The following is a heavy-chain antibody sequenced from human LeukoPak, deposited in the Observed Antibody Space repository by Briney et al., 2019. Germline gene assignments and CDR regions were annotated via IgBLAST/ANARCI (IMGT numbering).Heavy chain of an antibody. Sequence: NPSGTLSLTCTVSGGSISSGFYYWNWIRQPAGKGLEWIGHISTTGSTNYNPSLKSRVTISVDTSKNQFSLKLSSVTAADTAVYYCARGGMIKVDPWGQGTLVTVSS. J-gene: IGHJ5*02. CDR1: GGSISSGFYY. CDR2: ISTTGST. V-gene: IGHV4-61*09. D-gene: IGHD3-16*01. CDR3: ARGGMIKVDP.